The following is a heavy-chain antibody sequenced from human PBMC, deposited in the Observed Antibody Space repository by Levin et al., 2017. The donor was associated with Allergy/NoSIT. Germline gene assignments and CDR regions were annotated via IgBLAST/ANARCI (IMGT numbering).Heavy chain of an antibody. CDR1: GFTVSSNY. J-gene: IGHJ6*02. D-gene: IGHD6-19*01. CDR3: ARGTSIAVAGEHYYYYGMDV. Sequence: GESLKISCAASGFTVSSNYMSWVRQAPGKGLEWVSVIYSGGSTYYADSVKGRFTISRDNSKNTLYLQMNSLRAEDTAVYYCARGTSIAVAGEHYYYYGMDVWGQGTTVTVSS. V-gene: IGHV3-53*01. CDR2: IYSGGST.